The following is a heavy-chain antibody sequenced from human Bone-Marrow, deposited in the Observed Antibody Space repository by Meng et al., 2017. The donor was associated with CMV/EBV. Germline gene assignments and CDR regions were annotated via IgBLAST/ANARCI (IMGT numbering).Heavy chain of an antibody. J-gene: IGHJ4*02. V-gene: IGHV4-39*01. CDR1: GASVSSNNYY. CDR2: IYHTGST. D-gene: IGHD2/OR15-2a*01. CDR3: ASPSIYAGGYYVDS. Sequence: SETLSLTCTVSGASVSSNNYYWGWIRQPPGKGLEWIGSIYHTGSTYYTPSLKSRVTISVDTSKNQFSLKLSSVTAADTAVYYCASPSIYAGGYYVDSWGQGPLVTVSS.